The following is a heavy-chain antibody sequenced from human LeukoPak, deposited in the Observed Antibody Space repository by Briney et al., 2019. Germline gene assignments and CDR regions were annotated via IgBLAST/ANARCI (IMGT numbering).Heavy chain of an antibody. CDR2: IWYDGSNK. Sequence: GGSLRLSCAASGFTFSSYGMHWVRQAPGKGLEWVAVIWYDGSNKYYADSVKGRFTISRDNSKNTLYLQMNSLRAEDTAVYYCARDFSGWYYFDYWGQGTLVTVSS. CDR3: ARDFSGWYYFDY. CDR1: GFTFSSYG. D-gene: IGHD6-19*01. J-gene: IGHJ4*02. V-gene: IGHV3-30*19.